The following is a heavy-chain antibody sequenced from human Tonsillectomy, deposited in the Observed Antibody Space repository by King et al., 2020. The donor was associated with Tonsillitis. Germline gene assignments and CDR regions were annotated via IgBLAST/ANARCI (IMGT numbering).Heavy chain of an antibody. J-gene: IGHJ6*02. CDR1: GFTFSSYA. CDR2: ISYEGSSE. Sequence: VQLVESGGGVVQPGRSLRLSCAASGFTFSSYALHWVRQAPGKGLEWVAHISYEGSSEYYADSVKGRFTISRDKSKNTLYLQMNSLRAEDTAVDYCAREGVGPKNYYYGMDVWGQGTTVTVSS. V-gene: IGHV3-30-3*01. D-gene: IGHD2-15*01. CDR3: AREGVGPKNYYYGMDV.